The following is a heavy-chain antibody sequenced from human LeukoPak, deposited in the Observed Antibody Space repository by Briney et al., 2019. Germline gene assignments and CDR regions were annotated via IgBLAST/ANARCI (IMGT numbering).Heavy chain of an antibody. CDR2: INSDGSGT. Sequence: GGSLRLSCAASGFTFSTYWMYWVRHVPGKGLVWVSRINSDGSGTIYADSVKGRFTISRDNAKNTLYLQMNSLRAEDTAVYFCARDGYSYYMDVWGKGTTVTVSS. V-gene: IGHV3-74*01. CDR1: GFTFSTYW. CDR3: ARDGYSYYMDV. J-gene: IGHJ6*03.